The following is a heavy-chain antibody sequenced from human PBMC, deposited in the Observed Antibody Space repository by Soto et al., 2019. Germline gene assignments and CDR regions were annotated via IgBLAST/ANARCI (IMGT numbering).Heavy chain of an antibody. CDR1: GYAFSSYG. CDR3: VIDFLHSDGSTGSYSDCFDP. Sequence: QIQRVQSGGEVKKPGASVKVSCKASGYAFSSYGISWVRQSPGQVPEWMGWISADDGDRNYGQDFQGRLTMTTDTATSTAYMELSSMRSDDTAVYYCVIDFLHSDGSTGSYSDCFDPWGQGTLVTVSS. J-gene: IGHJ5*02. CDR2: ISADDGDR. D-gene: IGHD3-9*01. V-gene: IGHV1-18*01.